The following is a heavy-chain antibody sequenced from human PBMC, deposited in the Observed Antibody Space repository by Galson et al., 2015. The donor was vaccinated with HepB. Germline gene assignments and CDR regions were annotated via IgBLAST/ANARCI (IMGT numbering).Heavy chain of an antibody. CDR1: GYTFTSYD. V-gene: IGHV1-8*01. CDR3: ASARGVVAATQIYYYYYGMDV. Sequence: SVKVSCKASGYTFTSYDINWVRQATGQGLEWMGWMNPNSGNTGYAQKFQSRVTMTTDTSTSTAYMELRSLRSDDTAVYYCASARGVVAATQIYYYYYGMDVWGQGTTVTVSS. J-gene: IGHJ6*02. CDR2: MNPNSGNT. D-gene: IGHD2-15*01.